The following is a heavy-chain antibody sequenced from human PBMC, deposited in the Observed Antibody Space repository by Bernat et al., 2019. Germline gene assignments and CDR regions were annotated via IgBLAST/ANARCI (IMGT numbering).Heavy chain of an antibody. CDR1: GFTFSSYA. V-gene: IGHV3-23*01. CDR2: ISGSGGST. D-gene: IGHD6-13*01. J-gene: IGHJ6*02. Sequence: EVQLLESGGGLVQPGGSLRLSRAASGFTFSSYAMSWVRPAPGKGLEWASAISGSGGSTYYADSVKGRFTISRDNSKNTLYLQMNSLRAEDTAVYYCAKSAGRQLVDCCYYGMDGWGQGTTVTGSS. CDR3: AKSAGRQLVDCCYYGMDG.